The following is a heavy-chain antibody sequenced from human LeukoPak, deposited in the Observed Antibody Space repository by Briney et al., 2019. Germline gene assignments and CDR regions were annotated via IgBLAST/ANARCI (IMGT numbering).Heavy chain of an antibody. J-gene: IGHJ6*03. CDR2: ITDSGGSK. CDR3: ARRGNYDPYYMDV. D-gene: IGHD4-11*01. Sequence: GGSLRLSCAASGFTFSTYAMSWVRQAPGKGLEWVSVITDSGGSKYYADSVKGRFTISRDNSKNTLYLQMSSLRAEDTAVYYCARRGNYDPYYMDVWGKGTTVTVSS. V-gene: IGHV3-23*01. CDR1: GFTFSTYA.